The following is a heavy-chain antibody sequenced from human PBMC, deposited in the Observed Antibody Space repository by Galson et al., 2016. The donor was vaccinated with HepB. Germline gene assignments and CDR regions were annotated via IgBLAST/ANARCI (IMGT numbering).Heavy chain of an antibody. V-gene: IGHV3-74*01. D-gene: IGHD4-23*01. Sequence: SLRLSCAVSGFSFNNYGMHWVRQAPGKGLVWVARINSDGSSISYADSVKGRFTISRDNAKNTLYLQMNSLRAEDTAIYSCARTGGNNDFDYWGQGTLVTVSS. CDR1: GFSFNNYG. CDR2: INSDGSSI. J-gene: IGHJ4*02. CDR3: ARTGGNNDFDY.